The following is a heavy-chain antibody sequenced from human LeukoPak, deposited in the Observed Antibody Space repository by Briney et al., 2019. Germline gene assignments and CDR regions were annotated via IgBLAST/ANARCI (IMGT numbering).Heavy chain of an antibody. J-gene: IGHJ4*02. Sequence: SETLSLTCTVSGGSISTSSYYWGWIRQPPGKGLECIGNIYYSGSTNYNPSLKSRVTISVDKSKNQFSLKLSSVTAADTAVYYCARASSVATFIDYWGQGTLVTVSS. V-gene: IGHV4-39*07. CDR2: IYYSGST. D-gene: IGHD5-12*01. CDR3: ARASSVATFIDY. CDR1: GGSISTSSYY.